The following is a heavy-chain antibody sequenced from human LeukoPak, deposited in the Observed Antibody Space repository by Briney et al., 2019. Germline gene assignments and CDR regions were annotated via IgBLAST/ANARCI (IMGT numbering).Heavy chain of an antibody. D-gene: IGHD3-3*01. CDR1: GYSFAICA. CDR3: ARDITIFGVVGSYNWFDP. CDR2: INTITGNP. Sequence: GASVKVSCKASGYSFAICAMNWVRQAPGQGLEWMGWINTITGNPTYAQGFTGRFVFSLDTSVSTAYLQISSLKAEDTAVYYCARDITIFGVVGSYNWFDPWGQGTLVTVSS. J-gene: IGHJ5*02. V-gene: IGHV7-4-1*02.